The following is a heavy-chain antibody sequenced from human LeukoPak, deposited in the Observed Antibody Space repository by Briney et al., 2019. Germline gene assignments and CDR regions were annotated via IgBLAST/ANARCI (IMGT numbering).Heavy chain of an antibody. Sequence: GGSLRLSCAASAFTFRNYGMNWVRQAPGKGLEWVSYISSTSSSINYADSVKGRFTISRDNAQNSLYLQMNSLRGEDTAVYYCAREGAARPDYWGQGTLVTVSS. V-gene: IGHV3-21*06. CDR2: ISSTSSSI. J-gene: IGHJ4*02. CDR1: AFTFRNYG. D-gene: IGHD6-6*01. CDR3: AREGAARPDY.